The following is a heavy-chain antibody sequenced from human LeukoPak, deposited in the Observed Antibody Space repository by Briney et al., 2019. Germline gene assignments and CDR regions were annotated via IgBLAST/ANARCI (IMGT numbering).Heavy chain of an antibody. CDR2: IYYSGST. V-gene: IGHV4-39*01. J-gene: IGHJ4*02. CDR3: ARQFRRWSDGDQIDY. Sequence: SETLSLTCTVSGGSISSSSYYWGWIRQPPGKGLEWNVSIYYSGSTYYNPSLKSRVTISVDTSKNQFSLKLSSVTAADTAVYYCARQFRRWSDGDQIDYWGQGTLVTVSS. D-gene: IGHD3-3*01. CDR1: GGSISSSSYY.